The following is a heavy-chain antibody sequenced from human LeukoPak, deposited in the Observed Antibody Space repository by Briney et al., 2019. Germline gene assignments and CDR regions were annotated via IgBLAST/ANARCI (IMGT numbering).Heavy chain of an antibody. CDR2: ISAYNGNT. J-gene: IGHJ4*02. CDR1: GYTFTSYG. Sequence: ASVKVSCKASGYTFTSYGISWVRQAPGQGLEWMGWISAYNGNTNYAQKFQGRVTITADKSTSTAYMELSSLRSEGTAVYYCARGEQWLPTGTYYFDYWGQGTLVTVSS. V-gene: IGHV1-18*01. D-gene: IGHD6-19*01. CDR3: ARGEQWLPTGTYYFDY.